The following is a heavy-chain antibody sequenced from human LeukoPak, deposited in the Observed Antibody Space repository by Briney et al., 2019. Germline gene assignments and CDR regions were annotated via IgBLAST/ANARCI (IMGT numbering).Heavy chain of an antibody. Sequence: SETLSLTCTVSGGSISSGGYYWSRIRQHPGKGLEWIGYIYYSGSTYYNPSLKSRVTISVDTSKNQFSLKLSSVTAADTAVYYCARFLRSGWYVIDYWGQGTLVTVSS. V-gene: IGHV4-31*03. CDR3: ARFLRSGWYVIDY. D-gene: IGHD6-19*01. CDR1: GGSISSGGYY. J-gene: IGHJ4*02. CDR2: IYYSGST.